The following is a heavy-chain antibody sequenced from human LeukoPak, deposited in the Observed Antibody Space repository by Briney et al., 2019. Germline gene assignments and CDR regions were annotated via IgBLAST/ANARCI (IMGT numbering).Heavy chain of an antibody. V-gene: IGHV3-53*01. Sequence: PGGSLRLSCAASGFTVSSNYMSWVRQAPGKGLEWVSVIYSGGNTYYADSVKGRFTISRDNSKNTLYLQMNSLRAEDTAVYYCAREQIIVAAIDFDYWGQGTLVSVSS. CDR1: GFTVSSNY. J-gene: IGHJ4*02. CDR2: IYSGGNT. D-gene: IGHD2-2*02. CDR3: AREQIIVAAIDFDY.